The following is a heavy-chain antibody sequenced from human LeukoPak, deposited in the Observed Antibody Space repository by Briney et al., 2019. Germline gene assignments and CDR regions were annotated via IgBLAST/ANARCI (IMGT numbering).Heavy chain of an antibody. D-gene: IGHD3-16*01. Sequence: GASVKVSCKASGGTFSSYAISWVRQAPGQGLEWMGGIIPIFGTANYAQKFQGRVTITTDESTSTAYMELSSLRSGDTAVYYCARTTFSPVYYYYYYMDVWGKGTTVTVSS. V-gene: IGHV1-69*05. CDR2: IIPIFGTA. J-gene: IGHJ6*03. CDR1: GGTFSSYA. CDR3: ARTTFSPVYYYYYYMDV.